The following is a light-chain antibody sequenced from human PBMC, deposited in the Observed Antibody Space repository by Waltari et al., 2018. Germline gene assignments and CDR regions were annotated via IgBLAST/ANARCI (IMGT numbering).Light chain of an antibody. J-gene: IGKJ2*01. Sequence: EIVLTQSPRHPHSSPGERATLLRRASQSVSSNDLAWYQQRPGQAPRLLIHGSSSRATGIPDRFSGSGSGTDFTLTISRLEPEDFAVYYCQQYGRSWNTFGQGTKLEIK. V-gene: IGKV3-20*01. CDR2: GSS. CDR1: QSVSSND. CDR3: QQYGRSWNT.